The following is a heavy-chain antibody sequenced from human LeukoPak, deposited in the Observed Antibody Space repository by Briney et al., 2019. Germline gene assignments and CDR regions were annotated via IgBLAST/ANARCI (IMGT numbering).Heavy chain of an antibody. J-gene: IGHJ4*02. CDR1: GFTFSSYS. V-gene: IGHV3-21*01. CDR2: ISSSSSYI. CDR3: ARDFGYSYPPVYYFDY. Sequence: PGGSLRLSCAASGFTFSSYSMNGVRQAPAKGLDWVSSISSSSSYIYYADSVKGRFTISRDNAKNSLYLQMNSLRAEDTAVYYCARDFGYSYPPVYYFDYWGQGTLVTVSS. D-gene: IGHD5-18*01.